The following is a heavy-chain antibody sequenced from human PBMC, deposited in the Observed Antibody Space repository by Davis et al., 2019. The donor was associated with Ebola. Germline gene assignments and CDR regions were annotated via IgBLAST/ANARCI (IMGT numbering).Heavy chain of an antibody. CDR3: AKDRLRLWLGES. V-gene: IGHV3-30-3*01. J-gene: IGHJ5*02. Sequence: GGSLRLSCAASGFTFSSYAMHWVRQAPGKGLEWVAVISYDGSNKYYADSVKGRFTISRDNSENMLYLQMNSLRAEDTAVYYCAKDRLRLWLGESSGQGTLVTISS. D-gene: IGHD3-10*01. CDR1: GFTFSSYA. CDR2: ISYDGSNK.